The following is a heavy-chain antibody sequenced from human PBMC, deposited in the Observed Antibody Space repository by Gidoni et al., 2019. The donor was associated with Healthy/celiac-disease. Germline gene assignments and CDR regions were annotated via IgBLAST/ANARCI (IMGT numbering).Heavy chain of an antibody. Sequence: QVQLVESGGGVVQPGRSLRLSCAASGFTFSSYAMHWVRQAPGKGLEWVAVISYDGSNKYYADSVKGRFTISRDNSKNTLYLQMNSLRAEDTAVYYCSRTYDSSGYYSYYFDYWGQGTLVTVSS. V-gene: IGHV3-30-3*01. J-gene: IGHJ4*02. D-gene: IGHD3-22*01. CDR1: GFTFSSYA. CDR3: SRTYDSSGYYSYYFDY. CDR2: ISYDGSNK.